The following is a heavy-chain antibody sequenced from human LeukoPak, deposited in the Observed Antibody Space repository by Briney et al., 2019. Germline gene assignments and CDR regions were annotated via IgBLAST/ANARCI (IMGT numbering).Heavy chain of an antibody. D-gene: IGHD3-22*01. V-gene: IGHV3-53*01. J-gene: IGHJ4*02. CDR2: IYSGGST. CDR3: VKDNSYYFDSSGYYVH. CDR1: GFTVSSTY. Sequence: GGSLRLSCAASGFTVSSTYMSWVRQAPGKGLEWVSVIYSGGSTYNADSVKGRFTISRDNSKNTLYLQMNSLRAEDTAIYYCVKDNSYYFDSSGYYVHWGQGTLVTVSS.